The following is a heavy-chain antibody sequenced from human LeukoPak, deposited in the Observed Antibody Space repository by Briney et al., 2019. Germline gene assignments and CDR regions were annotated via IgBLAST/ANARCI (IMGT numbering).Heavy chain of an antibody. Sequence: GASVKVSCKASGYTFTGYYMHWVRQAPGPGLEWMRWITPNSGGTTYAQKFQGRVTMTRDTSISTAYMELSRLRSDDTAVYYCATRDGYDFDYWGQGTQVTVSS. CDR1: GYTFTGYY. CDR3: ATRDGYDFDY. V-gene: IGHV1-2*02. D-gene: IGHD5-24*01. J-gene: IGHJ4*02. CDR2: ITPNSGGT.